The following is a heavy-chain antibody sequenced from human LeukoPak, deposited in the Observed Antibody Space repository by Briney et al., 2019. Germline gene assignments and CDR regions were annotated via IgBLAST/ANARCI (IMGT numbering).Heavy chain of an antibody. CDR1: GCSISSSSMC. CDR2: NYDSGST. J-gene: IGHJ6*03. CDR3: ARENLSSSRCYSIYSYYYMVI. D-gene: IGHD2-15*01. Sequence: PSETLRLTCTASGCSISSSSMCWGWMGQPPGKGLEWIRSNYDSGSTYDNSSLKSRVTISVDTTKNQYSLKMSFVTAAATAYYYCARENLSSSRCYSIYSYYYMVISGKREPVSASP. V-gene: IGHV4-39*07.